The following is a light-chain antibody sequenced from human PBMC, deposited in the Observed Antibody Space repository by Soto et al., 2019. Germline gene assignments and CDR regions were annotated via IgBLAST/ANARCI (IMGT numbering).Light chain of an antibody. V-gene: IGKV3-11*01. CDR2: DAS. CDR1: QSVSSY. Sequence: EIALTQSPATLSLSPGERATLSCRARQSVSSYLAWYQQKPGQPPRILIYDASNRATGIPARFSGSGSGTDCTLTISSLEPEDFSVYYCQQRSNWPRTFGQGTKVDIK. CDR3: QQRSNWPRT. J-gene: IGKJ1*01.